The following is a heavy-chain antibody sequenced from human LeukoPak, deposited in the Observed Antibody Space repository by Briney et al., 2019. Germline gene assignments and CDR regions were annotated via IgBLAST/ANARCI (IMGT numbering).Heavy chain of an antibody. J-gene: IGHJ4*02. Sequence: ASVKVSCKASGYIFPSYDINWVRQATGQGLEWMGWMNPHNANTGYAQKFKGRVTISKNTSISTAFMELSNLRSEDTAVYYCARGPVGKDYFDYWGQGTLVTVSS. D-gene: IGHD1-14*01. CDR2: MNPHNANT. V-gene: IGHV1-8*03. CDR1: GYIFPSYD. CDR3: ARGPVGKDYFDY.